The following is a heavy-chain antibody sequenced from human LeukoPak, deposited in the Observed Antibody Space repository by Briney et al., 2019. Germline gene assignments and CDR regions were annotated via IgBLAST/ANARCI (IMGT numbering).Heavy chain of an antibody. Sequence: PGGSLRLSCAASGFTFSSYSMNWVRQAPGKGLEWVSYISSSSSTIYYADSVKGRFTISRDNAKNSLYLQMNSLRAEDTAVYYCARDMGYCSGGSCYGSRNDYWGQGTLVTVSS. V-gene: IGHV3-48*04. CDR2: ISSSSSTI. CDR3: ARDMGYCSGGSCYGSRNDY. J-gene: IGHJ4*02. D-gene: IGHD2-15*01. CDR1: GFTFSSYS.